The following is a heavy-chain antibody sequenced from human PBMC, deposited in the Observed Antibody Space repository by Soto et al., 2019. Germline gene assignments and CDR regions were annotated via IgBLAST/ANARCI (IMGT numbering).Heavy chain of an antibody. J-gene: IGHJ6*02. D-gene: IGHD2-15*01. Sequence: SQTLSLTCVISGDSVSSSSVAWNWVRQSPSRGLEWLGRTYYRSRWYSDFAVSARGRIVINADTSKNQFSLQLNSVTPEDTAVYFCARSEEDSDYYYGLDVWGQGTTVTVSS. CDR2: TYYRSRWYS. V-gene: IGHV6-1*01. CDR3: ARSEEDSDYYYGLDV. CDR1: GDSVSSSSVA.